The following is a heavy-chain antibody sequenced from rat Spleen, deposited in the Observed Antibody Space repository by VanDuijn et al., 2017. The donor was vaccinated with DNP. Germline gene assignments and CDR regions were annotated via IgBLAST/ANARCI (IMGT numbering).Heavy chain of an antibody. V-gene: IGHV5-20*01. Sequence: EVQLVESGGGLVQPERSLKLSCAASGFTFSGYYMAWVRQAPTRGLEWVAYISYDGGYTYYGDSVKGRFTISRDNAKSTLYLQMNNLRSEDTATYYCTRDLDYGYNYAFDYWGQGVMVTVSS. CDR3: TRDLDYGYNYAFDY. CDR2: ISYDGGYT. D-gene: IGHD1-9*01. CDR1: GFTFSGYY. J-gene: IGHJ2*01.